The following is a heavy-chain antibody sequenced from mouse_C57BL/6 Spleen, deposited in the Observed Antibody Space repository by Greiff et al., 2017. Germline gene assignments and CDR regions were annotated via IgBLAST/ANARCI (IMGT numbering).Heavy chain of an antibody. CDR1: GFTFSSYA. CDR3: TRGDWDGIAY. V-gene: IGHV5-9-1*02. CDR2: ISSGGDYI. D-gene: IGHD4-1*01. J-gene: IGHJ3*01. Sequence: EVQGVESGEGLVKPGGSLKLSCAASGFTFSSYAMSWVRQTPEKRLEWVAYISSGGDYIYYADTVKGRFTISRDNARNTLYLQMSSLKSEDTAMYYCTRGDWDGIAYWGQGTLVTVSA.